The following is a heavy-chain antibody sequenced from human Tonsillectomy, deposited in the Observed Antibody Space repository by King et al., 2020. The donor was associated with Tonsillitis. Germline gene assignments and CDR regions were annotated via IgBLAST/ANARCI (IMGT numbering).Heavy chain of an antibody. D-gene: IGHD3-16*01. CDR3: ARDTGGGVFDY. V-gene: IGHV3-7*01. CDR1: GFSLSNYW. J-gene: IGHJ4*02. Sequence: QLVQSGGDLVQPGGSLRLSCAAYGFSLSNYWISWVRQAPGKGLEWVANIKQDGSEKYFVDSVRGRYTISRDNAKNSLYLQMNSLRAEDTAVYYFARDTGGGVFDYWGQGTLVTVSS. CDR2: IKQDGSEK.